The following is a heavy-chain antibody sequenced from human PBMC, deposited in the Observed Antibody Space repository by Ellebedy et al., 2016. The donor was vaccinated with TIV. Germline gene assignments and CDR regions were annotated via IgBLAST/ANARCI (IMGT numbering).Heavy chain of an antibody. V-gene: IGHV1-24*01. Sequence: ASVKVSCXVSGYTLTELSMHWVRQAPGKGLEWMGGFDPEDGETIYAQKFQGRVTMTEDTSTDTAYMELSSLRSEDTAVYYCARESGSGSSWYSDRGRFDYWGQGTLVTVSS. CDR3: ARESGSGSSWYSDRGRFDY. CDR1: GYTLTELS. CDR2: FDPEDGET. J-gene: IGHJ4*02. D-gene: IGHD6-13*01.